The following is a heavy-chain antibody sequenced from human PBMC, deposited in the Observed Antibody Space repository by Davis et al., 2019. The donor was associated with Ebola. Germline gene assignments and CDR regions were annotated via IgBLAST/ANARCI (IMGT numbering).Heavy chain of an antibody. CDR2: TYYRSKWYN. CDR3: ARGRSWPLDS. D-gene: IGHD6-13*01. J-gene: IGHJ4*02. V-gene: IGHV6-1*01. CDR1: GDSVSSNSAA. Sequence: QTLSLTRAISGDSVSSNSAAWNSIRQSPSRGLEWLGRTYYRSKWYNDYAVSVKSRITFNSDTSKNQFSLQLNSVTPEDTAVYYCARGRSWPLDSWGQGTLVTVSS.